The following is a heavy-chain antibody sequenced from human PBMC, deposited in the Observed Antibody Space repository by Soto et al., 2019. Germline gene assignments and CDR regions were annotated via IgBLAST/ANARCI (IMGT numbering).Heavy chain of an antibody. D-gene: IGHD2-15*01. J-gene: IGHJ6*02. Sequence: GASVKVSCKASGYTFSNYGIHWVRQAPGQRLEWMGLINAGNGNTNYAQKFQGWVTMTRDTSISTAYMELSRLRSDDTAVYYCASRSGGSSTYGMDVWGQGTTVTVSS. CDR3: ASRSGGSSTYGMDV. CDR2: INAGNGNT. CDR1: GYTFSNYG. V-gene: IGHV1-2*04.